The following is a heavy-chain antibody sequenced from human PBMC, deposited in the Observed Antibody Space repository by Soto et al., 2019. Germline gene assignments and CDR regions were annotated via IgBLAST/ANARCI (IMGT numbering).Heavy chain of an antibody. CDR1: GGSFSGYY. J-gene: IGHJ6*02. CDR2: INHSGST. V-gene: IGHV4-34*01. CDR3: ARSPLRYYFYYGMDV. D-gene: IGHD3-3*01. Sequence: PSETLSLTCAVYGGSFSGYYWSWIRQPPGKGLEWIGEINHSGSTNYNPSLKSRVTISVDTSKNQFSLKLSSVTAADTAVYYCARSPLRYYFYYGMDVWGQGTTVTVSS.